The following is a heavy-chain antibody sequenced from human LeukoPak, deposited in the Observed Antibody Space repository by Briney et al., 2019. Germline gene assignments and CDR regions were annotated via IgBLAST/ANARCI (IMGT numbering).Heavy chain of an antibody. J-gene: IGHJ4*02. D-gene: IGHD6-13*01. Sequence: QPGRSLRLSCAASGFTFRTYGMHWVRQAPGKGLEWVAVISYDGSNKYYADSVKGRFTISRDNSKNTLYLQMNSLRAEDTAVYYCAKEQQLVKGVIDYWGQGTLVTVSS. CDR3: AKEQQLVKGVIDY. CDR1: GFTFRTYG. CDR2: ISYDGSNK. V-gene: IGHV3-30*18.